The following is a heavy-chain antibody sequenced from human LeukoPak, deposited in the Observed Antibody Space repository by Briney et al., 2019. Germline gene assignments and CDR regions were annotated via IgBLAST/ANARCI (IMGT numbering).Heavy chain of an antibody. J-gene: IGHJ4*02. V-gene: IGHV3-21*06. CDR1: GFTFSSNS. Sequence: GGSLRLSCAASGFTFSSNSLNWVRQAPGKGLEWVSCISGSGSYIYYADSVKGRFTISRDNAKNSLHLQVNSLRAEDTAVYYCVRERFHGSGAPKFDFWGQGTLVTVSS. CDR2: ISGSGSYI. D-gene: IGHD3-10*01. CDR3: VRERFHGSGAPKFDF.